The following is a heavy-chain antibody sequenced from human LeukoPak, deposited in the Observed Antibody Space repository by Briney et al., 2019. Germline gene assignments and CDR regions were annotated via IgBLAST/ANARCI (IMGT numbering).Heavy chain of an antibody. J-gene: IGHJ6*03. CDR2: IHYSGST. CDR3: ARDDRAKRIITMVRGAFYYMDV. V-gene: IGHV4-39*07. Sequence: SETLSLTCTVSGGSISTSYYWGWIRQPPGKGLEWIGSIHYSGSTYYNPSLKSRVTISVDTSKNQFSLKLSSVTAADTAVYYCARDDRAKRIITMVRGAFYYMDVWGKGTTVTVPS. D-gene: IGHD3-10*01. CDR1: GGSISTSYY.